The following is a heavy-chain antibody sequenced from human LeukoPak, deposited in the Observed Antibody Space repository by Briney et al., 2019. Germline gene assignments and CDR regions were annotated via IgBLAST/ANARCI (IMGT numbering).Heavy chain of an antibody. V-gene: IGHV3-74*01. Sequence: GGSLRLSCAASGCTFSRYWMHWVRQAPGKGLVWVSRINSDGSSTSYADSVKGRFTISRDNAKNTLYLQMNSLICADAAVYYCASLYSSGYYYFDYWGQGTLVTVSS. CDR3: ASLYSSGYYYFDY. CDR2: INSDGSST. J-gene: IGHJ4*02. CDR1: GCTFSRYW. D-gene: IGHD3-22*01.